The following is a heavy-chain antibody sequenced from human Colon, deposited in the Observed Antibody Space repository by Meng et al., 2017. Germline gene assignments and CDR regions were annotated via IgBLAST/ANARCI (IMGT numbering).Heavy chain of an antibody. D-gene: IGHD4/OR15-4a*01. CDR3: ARLRDYGDDRAFAY. Sequence: GESLKISCEGSGYSFSSYWIGWVRQMPGKGPEWMGNIFPADSDTRYSPSFQGQVTISVDKSISTAYLQWSSLEASDSAIYYCARLRDYGDDRAFAYWGPGTLVTVSS. CDR1: GYSFSSYW. J-gene: IGHJ4*02. CDR2: IFPADSDT. V-gene: IGHV5-51*01.